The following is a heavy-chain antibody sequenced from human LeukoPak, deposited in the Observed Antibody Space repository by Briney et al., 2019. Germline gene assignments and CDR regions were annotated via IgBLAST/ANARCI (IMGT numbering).Heavy chain of an antibody. J-gene: IGHJ6*03. CDR2: ISGSGGST. V-gene: IGHV3-23*01. CDR1: GFTFSSYA. CDR3: AKDLGPHYYYYMDV. Sequence: GGSLRLSCAASGFTFSSYAMSWVRQAPGKGLEWVPAISGSGGSTYYADSVKGRFTISRDNSKNTLYLQMNSLRAEDTAVYYCAKDLGPHYYYYMDVWGKGTTVTVSS.